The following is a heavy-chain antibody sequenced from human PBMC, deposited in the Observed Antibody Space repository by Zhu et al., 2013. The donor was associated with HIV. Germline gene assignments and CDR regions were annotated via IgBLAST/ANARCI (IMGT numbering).Heavy chain of an antibody. D-gene: IGHD6-13*01. V-gene: IGHV1-18*01. J-gene: IGHJ6*02. CDR2: ISVYNGHT. CDR1: GYTFNSHG. CDR3: AREGGIAAVSSGMDV. Sequence: QVQLVQSGAEVKKPGASLKVSCKASGYTFNSHGISWVRQAPGQGLEWMGWISVYNGHTNYAQKFQGRVTVTTDTSTSTVYMELRSLRSDDTAVYFCAREGGIAAVSSGMDVWGQGTTVTVSS.